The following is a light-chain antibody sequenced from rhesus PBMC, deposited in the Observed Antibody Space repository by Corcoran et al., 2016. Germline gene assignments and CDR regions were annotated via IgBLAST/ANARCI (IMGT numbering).Light chain of an antibody. CDR3: YQHSSGWT. V-gene: IGKV3-10*01. Sequence: QVILTQSPATLSLSPGERATLSCRASQSVNSYLAWYQQKPGHAPRLLIYGASSRAHGIPDRFSGSGSETDFTLPISSLEPEDIGVYYCYQHSSGWTFGQGTKVEIK. J-gene: IGKJ1*01. CDR2: GAS. CDR1: QSVNSY.